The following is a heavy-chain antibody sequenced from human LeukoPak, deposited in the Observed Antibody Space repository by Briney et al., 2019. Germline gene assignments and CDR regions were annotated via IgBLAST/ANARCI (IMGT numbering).Heavy chain of an antibody. Sequence: GGSLRLSCAASGFTVSSNYMSWVRQAPGKGLEWVSVIYSGGGIYYADSVKGRFTISRDSSKNTLYLQMSSLSADDTAVYYCARHYYDSIGYLYYFDYWGQGTLVTVSS. J-gene: IGHJ4*02. V-gene: IGHV3-53*01. D-gene: IGHD3-22*01. CDR2: IYSGGGI. CDR1: GFTVSSNY. CDR3: ARHYYDSIGYLYYFDY.